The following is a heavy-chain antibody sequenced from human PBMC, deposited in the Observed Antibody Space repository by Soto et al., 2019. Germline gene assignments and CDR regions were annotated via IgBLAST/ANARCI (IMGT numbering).Heavy chain of an antibody. Sequence: QVSLVQSGAELKKPEASVKVSCKSSGYSFTTYGITWVRQAPGQGLEWMGWIIPYNGKTFYAQKFQARVTMTIDTSTSTAYMELRSLRSDDTAVYYCARDRGAYCSGGSCYVDPFYFDYWGQGTLVTVSS. J-gene: IGHJ4*02. CDR3: ARDRGAYCSGGSCYVDPFYFDY. D-gene: IGHD2-15*01. CDR2: IIPYNGKT. CDR1: GYSFTTYG. V-gene: IGHV1-18*04.